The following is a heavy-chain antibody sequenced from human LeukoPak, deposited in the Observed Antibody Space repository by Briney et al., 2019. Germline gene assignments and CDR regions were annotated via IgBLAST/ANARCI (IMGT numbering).Heavy chain of an antibody. J-gene: IGHJ4*02. Sequence: GGSLTLSCAASGFTVSSNLMTWVRQSPGRGLEWLSSSYSAGATYYADSVKGRFTISRDHSKNTLYLQMNSLRGEDTAVYYCAKGPGAGSVDYFDDWGQGTLVTVSS. CDR3: AKGPGAGSVDYFDD. D-gene: IGHD6-19*01. V-gene: IGHV3-66*02. CDR1: GFTVSSNL. CDR2: SYSAGAT.